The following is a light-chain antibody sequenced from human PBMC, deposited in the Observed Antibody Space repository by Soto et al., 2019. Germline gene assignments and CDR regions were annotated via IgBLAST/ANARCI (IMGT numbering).Light chain of an antibody. CDR3: QSYDSSLSGPSYV. CDR1: SSNIGAGYD. V-gene: IGLV1-40*01. J-gene: IGLJ1*01. Sequence: QSVLTQPPSVSGAPGRRVTISCTGSSSNIGAGYDVHWYQQLPGTAPKPLIYGNSNRPSGVPDRFSGSKSGTSASLAITGLQAEDEADYYCQSYDSSLSGPSYVFGTGTKLTVL. CDR2: GNS.